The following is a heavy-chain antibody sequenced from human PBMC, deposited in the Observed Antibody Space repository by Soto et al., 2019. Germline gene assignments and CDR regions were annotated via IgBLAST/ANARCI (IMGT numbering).Heavy chain of an antibody. CDR2: IIPIFGTA. CDR3: AGKYQLNYYYGMDV. J-gene: IGHJ6*02. V-gene: IGHV1-69*13. Sequence: SVKVSCKASGGTFSSYAISWVRQAPGQGLEWMGGIIPIFGTADYAQKFQGRVTITADESTSTTYMELSSLRSEDTAVYYCAGKYQLNYYYGMDVWGQGTTVNVSS. CDR1: GGTFSSYA. D-gene: IGHD2-2*01.